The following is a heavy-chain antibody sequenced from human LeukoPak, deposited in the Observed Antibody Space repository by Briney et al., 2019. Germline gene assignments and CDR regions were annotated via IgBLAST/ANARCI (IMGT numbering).Heavy chain of an antibody. Sequence: GGSLRLSCAASGFSLGDYWMNWVRQAPGKGLEWVAFIRYDATIKYYADSVKGRFTMSRDNSKNTLFLQMDSLRVEDTAVYYCAKDKIWGEDYFDYWGQGTLVTVSS. CDR3: AKDKIWGEDYFDY. J-gene: IGHJ4*02. CDR1: GFSLGDYW. CDR2: IRYDATIK. V-gene: IGHV3-30*02. D-gene: IGHD3-16*01.